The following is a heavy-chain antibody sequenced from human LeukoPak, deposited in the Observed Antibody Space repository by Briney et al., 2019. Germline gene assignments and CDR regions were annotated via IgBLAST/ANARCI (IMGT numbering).Heavy chain of an antibody. CDR2: ISAYNGNT. V-gene: IGHV1-18*04. CDR1: GYTFTSYG. D-gene: IGHD6-13*01. CDR3: ARPVGSSWYGGAFDI. J-gene: IGHJ3*02. Sequence: ASVKVSCKASGYTFTSYGISWVRQAPGQGLEWKGWISAYNGNTNYAQKLQGRVTMTTDTSTSTAYMELRSLRSDDTAVYYCARPVGSSWYGGAFDIWGQGTMVTVSS.